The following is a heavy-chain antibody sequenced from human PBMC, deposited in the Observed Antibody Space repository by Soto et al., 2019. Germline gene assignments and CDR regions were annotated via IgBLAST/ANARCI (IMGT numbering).Heavy chain of an antibody. CDR3: ARGHPNYYGMDV. V-gene: IGHV1-69*02. Sequence: QVQLVQSGAAVKKPGSSVKVSCKASGGTFSSYTISWVRQAPGQGLEWMGRIIPILGIANYAQKFQGRVTITADKSTSTAYMELSSLRAEDTAVYYCARGHPNYYGMDVWGQGTTVTVSS. CDR1: GGTFSSYT. J-gene: IGHJ6*02. CDR2: IIPILGIA.